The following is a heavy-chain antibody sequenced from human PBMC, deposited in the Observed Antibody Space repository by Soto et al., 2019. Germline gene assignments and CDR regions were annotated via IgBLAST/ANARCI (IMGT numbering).Heavy chain of an antibody. J-gene: IGHJ4*02. CDR2: INAGNGNT. CDR1: GYTFTIYA. D-gene: IGHD2-15*01. CDR3: ARESRYCSGGSCYFLPGIDY. V-gene: IGHV1-3*01. Sequence: GASVKGSCKASGYTFTIYAMHWVRQAPGQRLEWMGWINAGNGNTKYSQKFQGRVTITRDTSASTAYMELSSLRSEDTAVYYCARESRYCSGGSCYFLPGIDYWGQGTLVTVSS.